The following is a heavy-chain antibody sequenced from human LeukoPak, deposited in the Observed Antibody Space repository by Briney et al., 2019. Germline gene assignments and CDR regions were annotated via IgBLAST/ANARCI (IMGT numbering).Heavy chain of an antibody. CDR3: ARDRPYTGGWRGFDY. J-gene: IGHJ4*02. CDR2: IIPMFGIA. D-gene: IGHD6-19*01. Sequence: GASVKVSCKASGGTFSTYATSWVRQAPGQGREWRGGIIPMFGIANYAQKFQGRVTITADESTSTAYMELSSLRSEDTAVYYCARDRPYTGGWRGFDYWGQGTLVTVSS. CDR1: GGTFSTYA. V-gene: IGHV1-69*13.